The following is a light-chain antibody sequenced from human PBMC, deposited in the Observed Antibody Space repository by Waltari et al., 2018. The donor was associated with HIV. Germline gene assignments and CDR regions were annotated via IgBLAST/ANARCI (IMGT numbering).Light chain of an antibody. V-gene: IGLV4-69*01. Sequence: QLVLTQSPSASASLGASVKLTCTLSSGHSSYAIAWHKQQPKKGPRYLMKLNSDGSHFKGDWIPDRFSGSSSGAERYLTISSLQSEDEADYYCQTWGTGIVVFGGGTKLTVL. J-gene: IGLJ2*01. CDR1: SGHSSYA. CDR3: QTWGTGIVV. CDR2: LNSDGSH.